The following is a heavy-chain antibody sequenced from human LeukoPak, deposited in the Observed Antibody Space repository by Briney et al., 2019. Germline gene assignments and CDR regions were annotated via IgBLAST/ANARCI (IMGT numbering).Heavy chain of an antibody. Sequence: GASVKVSCKASGYRFFNYGITWVRQAPGQGPEWMGWISAYNGNTNYAQKLQGRVTMTTDTSTSTAYMELRSLRSDDTAVYYCAREALKYCSGGSCPFDYWGQGTLVTVSS. CDR1: GYRFFNYG. CDR3: AREALKYCSGGSCPFDY. D-gene: IGHD2-15*01. J-gene: IGHJ4*02. CDR2: ISAYNGNT. V-gene: IGHV1-18*01.